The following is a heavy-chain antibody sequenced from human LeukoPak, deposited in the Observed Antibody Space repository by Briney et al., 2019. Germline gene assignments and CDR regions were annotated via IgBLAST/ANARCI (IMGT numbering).Heavy chain of an antibody. CDR3: ARDPRAAAGTGFDY. Sequence: NPSETLSLTCAVYGGSFSGYYWSWIRQPPGKGLEWIGRIYTSGSTNYNPSLKSRVTISVDTSKNQFSLKLSSVTAADTAVYYCARDPRAAAGTGFDYWGQGTLVTVSS. CDR1: GGSFSGYY. CDR2: IYTSGST. V-gene: IGHV4-4*08. J-gene: IGHJ4*02. D-gene: IGHD6-13*01.